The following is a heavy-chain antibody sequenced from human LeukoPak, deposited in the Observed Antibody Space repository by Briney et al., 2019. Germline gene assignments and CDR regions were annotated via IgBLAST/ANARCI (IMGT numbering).Heavy chain of an antibody. CDR2: INHSGST. Sequence: PSETLSLTCAVYGGSFSGYYWSWIRQPPGKGLEWIGEINHSGSTNYNPSLKSRVTISVDTSKNQFSLKLSSVTAADTAVYYCASSWDDYWGQGTLATVSS. D-gene: IGHD1-26*01. CDR3: ASSWDDY. V-gene: IGHV4-34*01. CDR1: GGSFSGYY. J-gene: IGHJ4*02.